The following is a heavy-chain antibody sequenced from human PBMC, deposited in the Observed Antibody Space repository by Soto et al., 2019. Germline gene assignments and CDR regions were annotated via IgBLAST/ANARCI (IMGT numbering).Heavy chain of an antibody. J-gene: IGHJ5*02. D-gene: IGHD3-22*01. CDR1: GGTFSSYA. CDR2: IIPIFGTA. CDR3: ARDREYYYDSSGFGWFDP. V-gene: IGHV1-69*01. Sequence: QVQLVQSGAEVKKPGSSVKVSCKASGGTFSSYAISWVRQAPGQGLEWMGGIIPIFGTANYAQKFQGRVTITADESTSTAYMELSSLRSEDTAVYYCARDREYYYDSSGFGWFDPWGQGTLVTVSS.